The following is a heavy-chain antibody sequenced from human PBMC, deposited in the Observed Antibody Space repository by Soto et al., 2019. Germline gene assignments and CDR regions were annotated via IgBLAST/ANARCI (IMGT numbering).Heavy chain of an antibody. CDR2: LYYSGNT. J-gene: IGHJ6*02. Sequence: SETLSLTCPFSGASISTYYWTWIRQAPGKGLEWIGYLYYSGNTNYNPSLKSRVTMSVDTSKNHFYLTLTSATAADTAVYFCARGGSEGGLDVWGQGTTVTVSS. CDR3: ARGGSEGGLDV. V-gene: IGHV4-59*01. D-gene: IGHD3-10*01. CDR1: GASISTYY.